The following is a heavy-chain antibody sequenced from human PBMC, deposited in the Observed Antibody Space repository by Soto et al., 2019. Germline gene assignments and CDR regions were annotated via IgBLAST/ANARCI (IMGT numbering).Heavy chain of an antibody. J-gene: IGHJ6*04. CDR1: GGSISKYY. D-gene: IGHD2-21*01. V-gene: IGHV4-59*01. CDR2: IYYSGNIYYSGNT. Sequence: PSETISLTCTVSGGSISKYYWNWIRQRPGKGLEWIGYIYYSGNIYYSGNTNYNPSLKSRVTISVDTSKNHLSLKLTTVTAAHNAVYFCARDGRLVHQGFSYYNGMDVWGEGTTVTVSS. CDR3: ARDGRLVHQGFSYYNGMDV.